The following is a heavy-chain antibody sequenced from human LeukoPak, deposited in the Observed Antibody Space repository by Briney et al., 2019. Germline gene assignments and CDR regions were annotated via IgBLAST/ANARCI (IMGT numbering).Heavy chain of an antibody. CDR3: ARESAAAGTDAFDI. Sequence: ASVKDSCKASGGTFSSYAISWVRQAPGQGLEWMGIINPSGGSTSYAQKFQGRVTMTRDMSTSTVYMELSSLRSEDTAVYYCARESAAAGTDAFDIWGQGTMVTVSS. D-gene: IGHD6-13*01. CDR2: INPSGGST. J-gene: IGHJ3*02. V-gene: IGHV1-46*01. CDR1: GGTFSSYA.